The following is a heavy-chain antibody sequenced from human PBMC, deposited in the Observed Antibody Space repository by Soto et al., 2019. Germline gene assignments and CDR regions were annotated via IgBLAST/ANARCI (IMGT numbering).Heavy chain of an antibody. CDR2: IYTSGGT. CDR1: GGSVTGYY. D-gene: IGHD2-15*01. CDR3: ARGPGGGYCSGDKCYNFDY. V-gene: IGHV4-4*07. Sequence: SETLSLTCTVSGGSVTGYYWTWIRQPAGKGLEWIGRIYTSGGTNYNPSLKSRVTMSVDTSKNQFSLKLTSVTAADTAVYYCARGPGGGYCSGDKCYNFDYWGQGTLVTVSS. J-gene: IGHJ4*02.